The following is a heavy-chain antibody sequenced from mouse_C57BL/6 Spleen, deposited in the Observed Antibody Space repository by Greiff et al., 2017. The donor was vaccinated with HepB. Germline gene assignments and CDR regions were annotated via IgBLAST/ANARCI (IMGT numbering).Heavy chain of an antibody. CDR2: INPSTGGT. V-gene: IGHV1-42*01. Sequence: EVQLQQSGPELVKPGASVKISCKASGYSFTGYYMNWVKQSPEKSLEWIGEINPSTGGTTYNQKFKAKATLTVDKSSSTAYMQLKSLTSEDSAVYYCARRGGNYPAWFAYWGQGTLVTVSA. CDR1: GYSFTGYY. D-gene: IGHD2-1*01. CDR3: ARRGGNYPAWFAY. J-gene: IGHJ3*01.